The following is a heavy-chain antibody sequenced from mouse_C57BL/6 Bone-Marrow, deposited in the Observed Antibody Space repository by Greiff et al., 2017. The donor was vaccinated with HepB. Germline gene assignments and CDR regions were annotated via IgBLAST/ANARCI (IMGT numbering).Heavy chain of an antibody. CDR3: ARSAY. J-gene: IGHJ3*01. CDR1: GYSITRGYY. V-gene: IGHV3-6*01. CDR2: ISYDGSN. Sequence: EVKLQESGPGLVKPSPSLSLTCSVTGYSITRGYYWNWIRQFPGNKLEWMGYISYDGSNNYNPSLKNRISITRDTSKNQFFLKLNSVTTEDTATYYCARSAYWGQGTLVTVSA.